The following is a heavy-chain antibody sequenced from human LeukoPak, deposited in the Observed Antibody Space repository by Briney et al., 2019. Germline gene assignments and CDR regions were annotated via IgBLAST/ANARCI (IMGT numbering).Heavy chain of an antibody. CDR1: GGSISSSSYY. V-gene: IGHV4-39*01. D-gene: IGHD6-19*01. CDR3: ARGGIAVAGSANFDY. CDR2: IYYSGST. Sequence: SETLSLTCTVSGGSISSSSYYWGWIRQPPGKGLEWIGSIYYSGSTYYNPSLKSRVTISVDTSKNQFSLKLSSVTAADTAVYYCARGGIAVAGSANFDYWGQGTLVTVSS. J-gene: IGHJ4*02.